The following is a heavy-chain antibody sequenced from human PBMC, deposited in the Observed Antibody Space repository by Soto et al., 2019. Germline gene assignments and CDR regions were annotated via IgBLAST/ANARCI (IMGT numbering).Heavy chain of an antibody. D-gene: IGHD3-3*01. V-gene: IGHV4-4*02. CDR3: ARVGHLMSRLNWTPLARYFDL. J-gene: IGHJ2*01. Sequence: QVQLQESGPGLVKPSGTLSLTCAVSSGSISSSNWWSWVRQPPGKGLEWIWELYHSGSTNYIPSLKSRVTISVDKSKNQFSLKLSSVAAAATAVYYCARVGHLMSRLNWTPLARYFDLWGRGTLVTVSS. CDR2: LYHSGST. CDR1: SGSISSSNW.